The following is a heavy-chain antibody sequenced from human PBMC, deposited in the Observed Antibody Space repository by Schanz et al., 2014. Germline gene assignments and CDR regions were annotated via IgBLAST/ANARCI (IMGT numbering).Heavy chain of an antibody. D-gene: IGHD6-25*01. CDR1: GFTFSNYA. Sequence: VQLVESGGGLAQPGGSLRLSCAASGFTFSNYAMNWVRQAPGKGLKWVAVISYGGSDKYYTDSVKGHFTISRDDSKNTLYLQMNSLRAEDTAIYYCARDGRKYSSGTLDYFDNWGQGTLVTVSS. CDR3: ARDGRKYSSGTLDYFDN. V-gene: IGHV3-30*04. J-gene: IGHJ4*02. CDR2: ISYGGSDK.